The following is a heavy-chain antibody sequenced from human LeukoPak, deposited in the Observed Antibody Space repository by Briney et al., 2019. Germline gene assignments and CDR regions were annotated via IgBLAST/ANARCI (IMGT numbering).Heavy chain of an antibody. V-gene: IGHV1-69*13. CDR3: AREDVSGTSFDY. J-gene: IGHJ4*02. CDR2: IVPLFGRP. D-gene: IGHD3-10*01. CDR1: GGTFSSYA. Sequence: GASVMVSCKASGGTFSSYAISWVRQVPGQGVEWMGGIVPLFGRPYYAEKFQGRVTITADESTSTAYVEVRSLRSEDTAVFYCAREDVSGTSFDYWGQGTLATVSS.